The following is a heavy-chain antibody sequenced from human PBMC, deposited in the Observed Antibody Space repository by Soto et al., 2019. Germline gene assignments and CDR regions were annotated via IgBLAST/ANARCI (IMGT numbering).Heavy chain of an antibody. V-gene: IGHV4-59*01. D-gene: IGHD4-17*01. J-gene: IGHJ4*02. CDR2: IYYSGST. Sequence: SETLSLTCAFSGGSISSYYLSLIRQPPGKGLEWIGYIYYSGSTNYNPSLKSRVTISVDTSKNQFSLKLSSVTAADTAVYYCATWGPTVFDYWGQGTLVTVSS. CDR1: GGSISSYY. CDR3: ATWGPTVFDY.